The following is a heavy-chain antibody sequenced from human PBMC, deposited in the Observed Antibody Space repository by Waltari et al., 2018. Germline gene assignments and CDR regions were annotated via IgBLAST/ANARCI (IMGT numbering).Heavy chain of an antibody. D-gene: IGHD2-15*01. CDR3: VRDLRWAFDI. Sequence: EVQVVESGGGLVQPGGSLRLSCEASGFTFSKSWMNWVRQAPGKGLEWVAKINPDGSAKTYVDSVKGRFTISRDNAKNSLYLPMNSLRAEDTAVYYCVRDLRWAFDIWGQGTMVTVSA. V-gene: IGHV3-7*01. CDR1: GFTFSKSW. J-gene: IGHJ3*02. CDR2: INPDGSAK.